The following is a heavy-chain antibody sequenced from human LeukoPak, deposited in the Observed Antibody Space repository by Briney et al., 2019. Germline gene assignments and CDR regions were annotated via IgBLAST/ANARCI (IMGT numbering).Heavy chain of an antibody. CDR2: IYHSGST. CDR3: ARGSVAGPPGDY. CDR1: GYSISSGYY. J-gene: IGHJ4*02. V-gene: IGHV4-38-2*02. Sequence: SETLSLTCTVSGYSISSGYYWGWIRQPPGKGLEWIGSIYHSGSTYYNPSLKSRVTISVDTSKNQYSLKLSSVIAADTAVYYCARGSVAGPPGDYWGQGTLVTVSS. D-gene: IGHD6-19*01.